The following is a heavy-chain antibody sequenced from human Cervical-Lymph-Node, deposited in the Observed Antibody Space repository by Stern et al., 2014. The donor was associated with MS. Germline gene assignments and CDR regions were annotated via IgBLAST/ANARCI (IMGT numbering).Heavy chain of an antibody. CDR3: ARDRMSIAAAGTSWFDP. J-gene: IGHJ5*02. D-gene: IGHD6-13*01. Sequence: VQLVESGAEVKKPGSSVKVSCKASGGTFSSYTISWVRQAPGQGLEWMGGIIPIFRTPNYAQKVQGRVTITADESTSTAYMELSSLRSEDTAVYYCARDRMSIAAAGTSWFDPWGQGTLVTVSS. V-gene: IGHV1-69*01. CDR2: IIPIFRTP. CDR1: GGTFSSYT.